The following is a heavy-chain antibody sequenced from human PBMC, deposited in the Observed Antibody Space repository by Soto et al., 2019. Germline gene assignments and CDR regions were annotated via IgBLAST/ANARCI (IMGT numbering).Heavy chain of an antibody. Sequence: GGSLGLGCAASGFAFNIYGIHWVRQAPGKGLEWVAVISHDGTNRYYTDSVRGRFTISRDNSKNTVYLEMDSLRADDTAVYYCARSSGVPTPDFDYWGQGTLVTVSS. J-gene: IGHJ4*02. D-gene: IGHD3-3*01. CDR2: ISHDGTNR. CDR3: ARSSGVPTPDFDY. CDR1: GFAFNIYG. V-gene: IGHV3-30-3*01.